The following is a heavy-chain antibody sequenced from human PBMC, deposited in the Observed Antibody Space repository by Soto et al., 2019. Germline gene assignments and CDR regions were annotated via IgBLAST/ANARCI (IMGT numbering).Heavy chain of an antibody. J-gene: IGHJ4*02. D-gene: IGHD5-18*01. CDR3: AMTKGYSYSYLDY. CDR2: IYYSGST. Sequence: SETLSLTCTVSGGSISSSSYYWGWIRQPPGKGLEWIGSIYYSGSTYYNPSLKSRVTISVDTSKNQFSLKLSSVTAADTAVYYCAMTKGYSYSYLDYWGKGTLVTVSS. V-gene: IGHV4-39*01. CDR1: GGSISSSSYY.